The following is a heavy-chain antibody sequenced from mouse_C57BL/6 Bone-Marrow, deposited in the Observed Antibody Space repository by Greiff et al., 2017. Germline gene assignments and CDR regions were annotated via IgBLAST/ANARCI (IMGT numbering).Heavy chain of an antibody. V-gene: IGHV5-4*03. CDR3: ARYGSSSFAY. D-gene: IGHD1-1*01. Sequence: EVKLMESGGGLVKPGGSLKLSCAASGFTFSSYALSWVRQTPEKRLEWVATISDGGSYTYYPDNVKGRFTIPRDHAKNNLYLQMSHLKSENTAMYYCARYGSSSFAYWSQGTLVTVSA. CDR2: ISDGGSYT. CDR1: GFTFSSYA. J-gene: IGHJ3*01.